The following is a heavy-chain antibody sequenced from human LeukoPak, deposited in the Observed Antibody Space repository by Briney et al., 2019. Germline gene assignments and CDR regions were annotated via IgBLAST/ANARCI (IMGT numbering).Heavy chain of an antibody. CDR2: IYYSGST. CDR3: ARQRQQLLWFDP. D-gene: IGHD6-13*01. J-gene: IGHJ5*02. Sequence: PSETLSLTCTVSGGSISSYYWSWIRQPPGKGLEWIGYIYYSGSTNYNPSLKSRVTISVDTSKNQFSLKLSSVTAADTAVYYCARQRQQLLWFDPWGQGTLVTVSS. V-gene: IGHV4-59*08. CDR1: GGSISSYY.